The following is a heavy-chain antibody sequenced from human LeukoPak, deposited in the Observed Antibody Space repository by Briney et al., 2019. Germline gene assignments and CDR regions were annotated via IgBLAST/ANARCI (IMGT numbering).Heavy chain of an antibody. V-gene: IGHV4-34*01. Sequence: PSETLSLTCAVYGGSFSGYYWSWIRQPPGKGLEWIGEINHSGSTNYNPSLKSRVTISVDTSKNQFSLKLSSVTAADTAAYYCARGPYYYGSGSYYRVRSYFDYWGQGTLVTVSS. D-gene: IGHD3-10*01. CDR1: GGSFSGYY. CDR2: INHSGST. CDR3: ARGPYYYGSGSYYRVRSYFDY. J-gene: IGHJ4*02.